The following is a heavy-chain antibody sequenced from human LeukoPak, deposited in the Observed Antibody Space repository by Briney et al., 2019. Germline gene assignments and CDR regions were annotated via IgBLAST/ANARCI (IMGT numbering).Heavy chain of an antibody. J-gene: IGHJ4*02. CDR2: ISSSSTYI. V-gene: IGHV3-21*01. D-gene: IGHD6-19*01. Sequence: KSGGSLRLSCAASGFTFSSYSMNWVRQAPGKGLEWVSPISSSSTYIYYADSVKGRFTISRDSAKNSLYLQMNSLRAEDTAVYYCARDGGWYYFDYWGQGTLVTVSS. CDR3: ARDGGWYYFDY. CDR1: GFTFSSYS.